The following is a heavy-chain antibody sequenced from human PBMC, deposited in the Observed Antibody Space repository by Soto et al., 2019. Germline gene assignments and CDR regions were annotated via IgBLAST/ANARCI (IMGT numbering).Heavy chain of an antibody. V-gene: IGHV1-3*01. CDR2: INAGNGNT. CDR1: GYTFTSYT. J-gene: IGHJ6*02. Sequence: QVQLVQSGAEVKKPGASVKVSCKASGYTFTSYTMHWVRQAPGQRLEWMGWINAGNGNTKYSQKFQGRVTITRDTSASTAYMELSSVRSEDRVGYYCASSYSNGWYHYGMDVWGQGTTVTVSS. CDR3: ASSYSNGWYHYGMDV. D-gene: IGHD6-19*01.